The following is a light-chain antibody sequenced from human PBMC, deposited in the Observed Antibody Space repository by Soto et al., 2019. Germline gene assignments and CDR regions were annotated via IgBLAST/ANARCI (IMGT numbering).Light chain of an antibody. CDR3: RSYAGSNNYV. V-gene: IGLV2-8*01. Sequence: QSPGTQPRSACGSPGQSVPISCTGTRSDVGGYNYVSWYQQHPGKAPKLMIYEVSKRPSGVPDRFSGSKSGNTASLTVSGLQAEDEADYYCRSYAGSNNYVFGTGTKVTVL. J-gene: IGLJ1*01. CDR2: EVS. CDR1: RSDVGGYNY.